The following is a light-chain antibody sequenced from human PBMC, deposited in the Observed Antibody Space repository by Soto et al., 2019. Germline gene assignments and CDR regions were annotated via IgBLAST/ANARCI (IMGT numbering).Light chain of an antibody. V-gene: IGLV1-51*01. CDR2: DDN. CDR3: GSWDSSLSAYV. Sequence: QSVLTQPPSVSAAPGQKVTISCSGSSSDMGNYAVSWHQQLPGTAPKLLMYDDNKRPSGIPDRFSGSKSGTSATLGITGFQTGDEADYYCGSWDSSLSAYVFGTGTKLTVL. CDR1: SSDMGNYA. J-gene: IGLJ1*01.